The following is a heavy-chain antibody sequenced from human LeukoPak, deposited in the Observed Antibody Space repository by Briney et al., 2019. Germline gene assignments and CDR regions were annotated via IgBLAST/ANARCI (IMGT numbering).Heavy chain of an antibody. V-gene: IGHV3-48*04. Sequence: GGSLRLSCAASGFTFSSYSMNWVRLAPGKGLEWGSYISSTSAGIYYADSVEGRFTVSRDNAKNSLYLQMSSLRAEDTAMYYCARSGTTYYYDSSTRIWGQGTMVTVSS. CDR1: GFTFSSYS. J-gene: IGHJ3*02. CDR3: ARSGTTYYYDSSTRI. CDR2: ISSTSAGI. D-gene: IGHD3-22*01.